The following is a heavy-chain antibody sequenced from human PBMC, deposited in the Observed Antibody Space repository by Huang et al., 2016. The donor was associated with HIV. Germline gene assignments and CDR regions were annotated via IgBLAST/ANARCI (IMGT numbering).Heavy chain of an antibody. Sequence: QVQLQESGPGLVKPSETLSLTCTVPGGSISSYYWSWIRPPPGKGLECIGYIDYSWSTNDNPSLKCRVTRSVDTSKNQFSRKLRSVTAADTAVYYCARGPSPWLQEAFDIWGQGTMVTVSS. CDR1: GGSISSYY. CDR3: ARGPSPWLQEAFDI. V-gene: IGHV4-59*01. J-gene: IGHJ3*02. CDR2: IDYSWST. D-gene: IGHD5-12*01.